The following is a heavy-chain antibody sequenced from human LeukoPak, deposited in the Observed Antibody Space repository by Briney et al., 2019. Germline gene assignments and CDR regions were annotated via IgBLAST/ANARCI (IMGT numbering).Heavy chain of an antibody. J-gene: IGHJ6*02. CDR3: ARGGSYRAPDYNYYYGMDV. D-gene: IGHD3-16*02. Sequence: ASVKVSCKASGYTFTGYYMHWVRQAPGQGLEWMGWINPNSGGTNYAQKFQGRVTMTRDTSISTAYMELSRLRSDDTAVYYCARGGSYRAPDYNYYYGMDVWGQGTTVTVSS. CDR1: GYTFTGYY. V-gene: IGHV1-2*02. CDR2: INPNSGGT.